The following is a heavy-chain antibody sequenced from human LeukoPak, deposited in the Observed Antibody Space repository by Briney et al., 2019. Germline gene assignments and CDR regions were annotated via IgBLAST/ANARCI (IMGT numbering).Heavy chain of an antibody. CDR1: GFTVSSNY. Sequence: GESLTLSCAASGFTVSSNYMSWVRQAPGKGLEWVSVTYTGGSTYYDDTVKGRFTISRDNSKNTLYLQMNSLRAEDTAVYYCARLRNRVLVDYWGQGTLVTVSS. CDR3: ARLRNRVLVDY. CDR2: TYTGGST. J-gene: IGHJ4*02. D-gene: IGHD1-14*01. V-gene: IGHV3-53*01.